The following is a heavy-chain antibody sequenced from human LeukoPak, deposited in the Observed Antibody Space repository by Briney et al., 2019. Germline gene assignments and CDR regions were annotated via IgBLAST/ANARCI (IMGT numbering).Heavy chain of an antibody. CDR2: INPSGGST. D-gene: IGHD6-6*01. V-gene: IGHV1-46*01. J-gene: IGHJ4*02. CDR1: GYTFTRYY. Sequence: ASVKVSCKASGYTFTRYYMHWVRQAPRQAREWMGIINPSGGSTSYAQKFQGRLTMTRDTSTSTVYMELSSLRSEDPAVYYCAREEYSSSSDPQGDYWGQGTLVTVSS. CDR3: AREEYSSSSDPQGDY.